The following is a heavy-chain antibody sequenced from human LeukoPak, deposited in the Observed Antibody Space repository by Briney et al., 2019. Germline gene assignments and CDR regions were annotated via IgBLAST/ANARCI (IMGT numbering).Heavy chain of an antibody. D-gene: IGHD4-17*01. Sequence: SETLSLTCTVSGGSISSYYWSWIRQPPGKGLEGIGYIYYSGSTNYNPSLKSRVTISVDTSKNQFSLRLSSVTAADTAVYYCARDMGGADYGFYWGQGTLVTVSS. CDR3: ARDMGGADYGFY. CDR1: GGSISSYY. CDR2: IYYSGST. J-gene: IGHJ4*02. V-gene: IGHV4-59*01.